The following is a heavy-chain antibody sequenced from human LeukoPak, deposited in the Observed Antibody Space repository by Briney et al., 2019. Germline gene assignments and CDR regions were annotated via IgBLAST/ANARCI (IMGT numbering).Heavy chain of an antibody. CDR2: IYHSGST. Sequence: PSETLSLTCAVSGGSISSGGYSWSWIRQPPGKGLEWIGYIYHSGSTYYNPFLKSRVTISVDRSKNQFSLKLSSVTAADTAVYYCARAEDSGSYYNYWGQGTLVTVSS. J-gene: IGHJ4*02. CDR1: GGSISSGGYS. CDR3: ARAEDSGSYYNY. D-gene: IGHD1-26*01. V-gene: IGHV4-30-2*01.